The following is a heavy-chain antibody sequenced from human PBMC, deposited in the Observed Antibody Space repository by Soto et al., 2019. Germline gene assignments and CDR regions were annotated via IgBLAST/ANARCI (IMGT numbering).Heavy chain of an antibody. CDR2: MSYDGSEK. CDR3: AKVPSDRGYYYYGMDV. Sequence: QVQLVESGGGVVQPGRSLTLSCTASGFTFRNYGMHWVRQAPGKGLEWVAVMSYDGSEKYYADSAKGRFTISRDNSKNTLYLHMTSLGVEDTAVYYFAKVPSDRGYYYYGMDVWGQGTTVTVSS. D-gene: IGHD3-10*01. V-gene: IGHV3-30*18. CDR1: GFTFRNYG. J-gene: IGHJ6*02.